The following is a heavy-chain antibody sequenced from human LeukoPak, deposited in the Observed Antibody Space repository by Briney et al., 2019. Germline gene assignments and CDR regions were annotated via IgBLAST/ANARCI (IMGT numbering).Heavy chain of an antibody. CDR2: ISAGGGST. V-gene: IGHV3-23*01. J-gene: IGHJ3*02. Sequence: PGGSLRLSCAASGFTFSNYAMNWVRQAPGKGLEWVSAISAGGGSTHYADSVKGRFTISRDNSKNTLYLQMNSLRAEDTAVYYCAKDEQWELLGAAFDIWGQGTMVTVSS. D-gene: IGHD1-26*01. CDR1: GFTFSNYA. CDR3: AKDEQWELLGAAFDI.